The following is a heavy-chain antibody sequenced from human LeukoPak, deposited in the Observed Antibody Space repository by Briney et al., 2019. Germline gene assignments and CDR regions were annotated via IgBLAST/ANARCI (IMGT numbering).Heavy chain of an antibody. D-gene: IGHD3-10*01. Sequence: GGSLRLSCTASGFTFSSYSMNWVRQAPGKGLEWVSYISSSSSTIYYADSVKGRFTISRDNAKNSLYLQMNSLRAEDTAVYYCAYQGEFRAFDYWGQGTLVTVSS. CDR1: GFTFSSYS. V-gene: IGHV3-48*01. J-gene: IGHJ4*02. CDR3: AYQGEFRAFDY. CDR2: ISSSSSTI.